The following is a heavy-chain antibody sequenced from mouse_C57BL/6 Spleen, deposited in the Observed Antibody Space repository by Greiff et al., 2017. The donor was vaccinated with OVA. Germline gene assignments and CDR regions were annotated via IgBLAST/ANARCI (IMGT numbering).Heavy chain of an antibody. V-gene: IGHV1-69*01. Sequence: VQLQQPGAELVMPWASVKLSCKASGYTFTSYWLYCVKQRPGQGLVWFVEIDPSDSYTNYNQKFKGTSTLTVDKSSSTAYMQLSSLTSEDSAVYCCVITTVVEGNYFDYWGQGTTLTVSS. J-gene: IGHJ2*01. CDR1: GYTFTSYW. CDR2: IDPSDSYT. CDR3: VITTVVEGNYFDY. D-gene: IGHD1-1*01.